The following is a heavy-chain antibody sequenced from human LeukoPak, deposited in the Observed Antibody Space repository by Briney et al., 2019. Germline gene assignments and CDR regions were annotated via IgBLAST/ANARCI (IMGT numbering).Heavy chain of an antibody. CDR2: IRSKANSYAT. Sequence: PGGSLKLLCTACGFTFSGCAMHWARQASGKGLEWVGRIRSKANSYATAYAASVKGRFTISRDDSKNTAYLQMNSLKTEDTAVYYSTSPQAQWELLPFDYWGQGTLVTVSS. V-gene: IGHV3-73*01. D-gene: IGHD1-26*01. J-gene: IGHJ4*02. CDR1: GFTFSGCA. CDR3: TSPQAQWELLPFDY.